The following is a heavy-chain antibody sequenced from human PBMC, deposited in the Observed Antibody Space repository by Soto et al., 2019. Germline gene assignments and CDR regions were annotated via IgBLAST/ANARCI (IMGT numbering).Heavy chain of an antibody. CDR2: IWFDGSEK. CDR1: RFTFSSYG. J-gene: IGHJ2*01. V-gene: IGHV3-33*01. D-gene: IGHD3-16*01. Sequence: QEQLVEAGGGVVQPGTSLRLSCSASRFTFSSYGMHWDRQAPGKGLEWVAVIWFDGSEKYYADSVKGRFTISRDNSDNTLYLQMNSLRAEDTAVYYCARKRGDWYFDLWGRGTLVTVSS. CDR3: ARKRGDWYFDL.